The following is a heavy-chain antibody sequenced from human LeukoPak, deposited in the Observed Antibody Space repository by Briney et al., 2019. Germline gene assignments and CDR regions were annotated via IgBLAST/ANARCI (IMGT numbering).Heavy chain of an antibody. CDR2: ISSSGGST. D-gene: IGHD3-16*01. Sequence: PGGSLRLSCATSGFTFNNYAMSWVRQAPGKGLEWVSAISSSGGSTFYADSVKGRFSISRDNSNNTLYLQMNSLRAEDTAVYYCARANPFKYDYVNWGQGTLVTVSS. V-gene: IGHV3-23*01. CDR3: ARANPFKYDYVN. CDR1: GFTFNNYA. J-gene: IGHJ4*02.